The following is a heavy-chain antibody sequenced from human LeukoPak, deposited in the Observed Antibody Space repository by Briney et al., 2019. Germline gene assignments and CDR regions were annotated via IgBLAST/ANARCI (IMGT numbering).Heavy chain of an antibody. J-gene: IGHJ4*02. CDR3: ARIIRNYDYVWGSYRHFDY. Sequence: GESLKISCKGSGYSFTSYWIGWVRQMPGKGPEWMGIIYPGDSDTRYSPSFQGQVTISADKSISTAYLQWSSLKASDTAMYYCARIIRNYDYVWGSYRHFDYWGQGTLVTVSS. CDR1: GYSFTSYW. D-gene: IGHD3-16*02. CDR2: IYPGDSDT. V-gene: IGHV5-51*01.